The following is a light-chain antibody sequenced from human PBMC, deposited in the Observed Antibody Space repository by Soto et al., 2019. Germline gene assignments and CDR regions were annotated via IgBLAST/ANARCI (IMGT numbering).Light chain of an antibody. V-gene: IGLV2-14*03. CDR3: SAFTGTTHV. Sequence: QSVLTQPASVSGSPGQSITISCTGTSSDVGGNKYVSWYQHYPGKAPKLMICDVSNRPSGVSNRFSGSKSGNTASLTISGLQAEDEADYYCSAFTGTTHVFGTVTKVTDL. CDR1: SSDVGGNKY. J-gene: IGLJ1*01. CDR2: DVS.